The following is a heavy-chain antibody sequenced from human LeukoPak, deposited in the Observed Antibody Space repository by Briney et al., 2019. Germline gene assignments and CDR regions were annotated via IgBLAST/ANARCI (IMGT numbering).Heavy chain of an antibody. J-gene: IGHJ6*03. CDR3: ARGTVTFYYMDV. CDR2: ISAYNGNT. D-gene: IGHD4-17*01. Sequence: ASVKVSCKASGGTFGSYAISWVRQAPGQGLEWMGWISAYNGNTNYAQKLQGRVTMTTDTSTSTAYMELRSLRSDDTAVYYCARGTVTFYYMDVWGKGTTVTVSS. CDR1: GGTFGSYA. V-gene: IGHV1-18*01.